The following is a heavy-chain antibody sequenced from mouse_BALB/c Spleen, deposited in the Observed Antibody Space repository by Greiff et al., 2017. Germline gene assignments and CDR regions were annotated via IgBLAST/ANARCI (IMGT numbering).Heavy chain of an antibody. V-gene: IGHV5-15*02. Sequence: EVKLMESGGGLVQPGGSRKLSCAASGFTFSDYGMAWVRQAPGKGPEWVAFISNLAYSIYYADTVTGRFTISRENAKNTLYLEMSSLRSEDTAMYYCARGGYYGSSYGNAMDYWGQGTSVTVSS. D-gene: IGHD1-1*01. CDR3: ARGGYYGSSYGNAMDY. J-gene: IGHJ4*01. CDR2: ISNLAYSI. CDR1: GFTFSDYG.